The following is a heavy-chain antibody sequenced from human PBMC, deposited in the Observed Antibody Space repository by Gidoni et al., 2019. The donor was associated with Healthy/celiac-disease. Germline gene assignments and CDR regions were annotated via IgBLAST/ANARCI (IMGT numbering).Heavy chain of an antibody. CDR2: IYYSGST. D-gene: IGHD2-15*01. CDR3: AREVVAAYNWFDP. Sequence: QVQLQESGPGLVKPSETLSLTCTVSGGSISSYYWSWIRQPPGKGLEWIGYIYYSGSTNYNPSLKSRVTISVDTSKNQFSLKLSSVTAADTAVYYCAREVVAAYNWFDPWGQGTLVTVSS. J-gene: IGHJ5*02. CDR1: GGSISSYY. V-gene: IGHV4-59*01.